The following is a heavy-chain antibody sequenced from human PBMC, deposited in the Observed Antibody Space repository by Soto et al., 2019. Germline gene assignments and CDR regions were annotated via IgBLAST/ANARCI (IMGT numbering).Heavy chain of an antibody. J-gene: IGHJ4*02. D-gene: IGHD2-15*01. Sequence: PGESLKISCKGSGYSFTSYWISWVRQMPGKGLEWMGRIDPSDSYTNYSPSFQGHVTISADKSISTAYLQWSSLKASDTAMYYCVCRGVPEGGGRFYNGLDVWGQGALVTVSS. CDR3: VCRGVPEGGGRFYNGLDV. CDR1: GYSFTSYW. V-gene: IGHV5-10-1*01. CDR2: IDPSDSYT.